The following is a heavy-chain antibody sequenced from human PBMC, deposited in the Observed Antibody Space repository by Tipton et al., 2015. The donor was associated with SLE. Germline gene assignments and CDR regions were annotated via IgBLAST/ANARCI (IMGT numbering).Heavy chain of an antibody. CDR2: IKTDSDFT. J-gene: IGHJ4*02. Sequence: QLVQSGGEAKKPGASVKVSCKASGYTFSNYGIAWVRQAPGQGLEWMGWIKTDSDFTQYAQKFQVRVTMTKDTSTGTVYMEMWGLRSDDTAIYYCARDGNYVRDYWGQGTLVAVSS. CDR3: ARDGNYVRDY. V-gene: IGHV1-18*01. D-gene: IGHD1-7*01. CDR1: GYTFSNYG.